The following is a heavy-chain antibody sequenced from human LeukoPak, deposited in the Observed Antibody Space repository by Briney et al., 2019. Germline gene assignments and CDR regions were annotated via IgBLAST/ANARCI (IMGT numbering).Heavy chain of an antibody. Sequence: SETLSLTCTVSGGSISSSSYYWGWIRQPPGKGLEWIWSIYHSGSTYYNPSLKSRVTISVDTSKNQFSLKLSSVTAADTAVYYCARVKTAMVVTDAFDIWGQGTMVTVSS. CDR3: ARVKTAMVVTDAFDI. CDR2: IYHSGST. D-gene: IGHD5-18*01. V-gene: IGHV4-39*07. J-gene: IGHJ3*02. CDR1: GGSISSSSYY.